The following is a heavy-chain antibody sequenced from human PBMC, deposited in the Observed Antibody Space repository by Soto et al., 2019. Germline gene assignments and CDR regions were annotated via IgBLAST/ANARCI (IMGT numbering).Heavy chain of an antibody. V-gene: IGHV3-30*03. J-gene: IGHJ6*02. CDR1: GFTFSSYG. CDR2: ISYDGSNK. D-gene: IGHD2-2*01. Sequence: GGSLRLSCAASGFTFSSYGMHWVRQAPGKGLEWVAVISYDGSNKYYADSVKGRFTISRDNSKNTLYLQMNSLRAEDTAVYYCARLPGHCTSTSCYGYYVMDVWGQGTTVTVSS. CDR3: ARLPGHCTSTSCYGYYVMDV.